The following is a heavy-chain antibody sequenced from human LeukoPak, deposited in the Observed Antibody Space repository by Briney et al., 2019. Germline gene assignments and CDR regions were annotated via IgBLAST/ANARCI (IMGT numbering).Heavy chain of an antibody. CDR2: ISYDGSNK. CDR1: GFTFSSYA. Sequence: PGGSLRLSCAASGFTFSSYAMHWVRQAPGKGLEWVAVISYDGSNKYYADSVKGRFTISRDNSKNTLYLQMNSLRAEDTAVYYCAKDLALWGYAFDYWGQGTLVTVSS. J-gene: IGHJ4*02. D-gene: IGHD3-16*01. CDR3: AKDLALWGYAFDY. V-gene: IGHV3-30-3*01.